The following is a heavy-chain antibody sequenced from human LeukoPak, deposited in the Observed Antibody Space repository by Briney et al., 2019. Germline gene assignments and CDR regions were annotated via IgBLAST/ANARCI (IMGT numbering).Heavy chain of an antibody. Sequence: PGGSLSLSCATSGFTFRNYEVNWVRQAPGKGLEWISSISDSGPTMYYTESVKGRFTISRDNAKKSVYLQMNSLRVEDTAVYYCARVASGWASYYYYMDVWGRGTAVTVSS. CDR1: GFTFRNYE. J-gene: IGHJ6*03. CDR2: ISDSGPTM. D-gene: IGHD6-19*01. CDR3: ARVASGWASYYYYMDV. V-gene: IGHV3-48*03.